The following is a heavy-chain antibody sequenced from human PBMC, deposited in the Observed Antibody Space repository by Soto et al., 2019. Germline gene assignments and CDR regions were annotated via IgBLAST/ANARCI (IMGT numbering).Heavy chain of an antibody. J-gene: IGHJ5*02. D-gene: IGHD3-22*01. CDR2: IYYSGST. CDR3: ARDRSGRYYDSSGYRPGFDP. CDR1: GGSISSGGYY. Sequence: TLSLTCTVSGGSISSGGYYWSWIRQHPGKGLEWIGYIYYSGSTYYNPSLKSRVTISVDTSKNQFSLKLSSVTAADTAVYYCARDRSGRYYDSSGYRPGFDPWGQGTLVTVSS. V-gene: IGHV4-31*03.